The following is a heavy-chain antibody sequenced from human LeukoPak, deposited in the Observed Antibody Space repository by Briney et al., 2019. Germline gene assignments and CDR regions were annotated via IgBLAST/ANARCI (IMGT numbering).Heavy chain of an antibody. D-gene: IGHD6-13*01. V-gene: IGHV4-59*01. CDR3: ARGDSSSWYLGAFDI. J-gene: IGHJ3*02. Sequence: SETLSLTCTVSGGSISSYYWSWIRQPPGKGLEWIGYIYYSGSTNYNPPLKSRVTISVDTSKNQFSPKLSSVTAADTAVYYCARGDSSSWYLGAFDIWGQGTMVTVSS. CDR1: GGSISSYY. CDR2: IYYSGST.